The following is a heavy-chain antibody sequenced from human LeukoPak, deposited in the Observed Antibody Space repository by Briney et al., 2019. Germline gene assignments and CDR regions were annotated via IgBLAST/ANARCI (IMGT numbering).Heavy chain of an antibody. CDR1: GDSVSINSGA. CDR3: ARARYSTNWYPR. D-gene: IGHD6-13*01. V-gene: IGHV6-1*01. J-gene: IGHJ4*02. Sequence: SQTLSLTCDISGDSVSINSGAWNWIRQSPSRGLEWLGRTYYRPQWYNDYSVSVKSRITINLDTSKNQFSLQLNSVTPEDTAVYYCARARYSTNWYPRWGQGTLVTVSS. CDR2: TYYRPQWYN.